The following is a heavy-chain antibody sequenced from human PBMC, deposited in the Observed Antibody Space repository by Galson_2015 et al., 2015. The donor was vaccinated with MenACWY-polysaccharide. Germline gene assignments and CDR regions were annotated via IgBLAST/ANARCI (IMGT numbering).Heavy chain of an antibody. CDR3: AKDWGWSFQH. Sequence: SLRLSCAASGLTFSSSDMHWVRQALGKGLEWVAFIRSDGSDKFYADSVKGRFTISRDNSKNTVFLQMNTLRTEDTAVYYRAKDWGWSFQHWGQGTLVTVSS. V-gene: IGHV3-30*02. J-gene: IGHJ1*01. CDR1: GLTFSSSD. D-gene: IGHD3-16*01. CDR2: IRSDGSDK.